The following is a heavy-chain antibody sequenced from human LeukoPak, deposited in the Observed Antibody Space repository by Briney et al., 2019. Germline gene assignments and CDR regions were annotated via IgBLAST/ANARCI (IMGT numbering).Heavy chain of an antibody. V-gene: IGHV3-7*01. J-gene: IGHJ4*02. Sequence: GGSLRLSCAASGFTFSNHWMSWVRQPPGKGLEWVANIKQDGSEKYYVDSVKGRFTISRDNAKNSLYLQMNSLRAEDTAVYYCAREDYEIDYWGQGTLVTVSS. CDR2: IKQDGSEK. CDR1: GFTFSNHW. CDR3: AREDYEIDY. D-gene: IGHD4-17*01.